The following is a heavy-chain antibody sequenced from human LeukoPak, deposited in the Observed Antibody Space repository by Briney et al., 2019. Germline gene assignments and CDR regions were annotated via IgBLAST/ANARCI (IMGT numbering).Heavy chain of an antibody. CDR1: GYSISSGYY. D-gene: IGHD2-2*02. J-gene: IGHJ6*02. V-gene: IGHV4-38-2*02. Sequence: PSETLSLTCTVSGYSISSGYYWGWIRQPPGKGLEWIGSIYHSGSTYYNPSLKSRVTISVDTSKNQFSLKLSSVTAADTAVYYCARDPAIVVVPAAIPYGMDVWGQGTTVTVSS. CDR3: ARDPAIVVVPAAIPYGMDV. CDR2: IYHSGST.